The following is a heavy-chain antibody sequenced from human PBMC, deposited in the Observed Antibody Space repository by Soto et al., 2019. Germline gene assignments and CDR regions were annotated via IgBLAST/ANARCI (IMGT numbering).Heavy chain of an antibody. D-gene: IGHD3-22*01. J-gene: IGHJ5*02. CDR3: ARVKGSGYHNWFDP. V-gene: IGHV1-69*13. CDR2: IIPIFGIP. Sequence: ASVKVSCKASGGTFSRYSITWVRQAPGHGLEWIGRIIPIFGIPSYAQKFQGRVTITADESTSTAYMELSSLRSDDTAVYYCARVKGSGYHNWFDPWGQGTLVTVSS. CDR1: GGTFSRYS.